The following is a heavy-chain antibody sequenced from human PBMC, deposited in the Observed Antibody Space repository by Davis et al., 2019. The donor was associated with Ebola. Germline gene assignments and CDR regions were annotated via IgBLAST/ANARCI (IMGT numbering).Heavy chain of an antibody. CDR1: GFTFSSYA. V-gene: IGHV3-64D*08. J-gene: IGHJ4*02. CDR3: ARGQWLPHDYYFDY. CDR2: ISSNGGST. D-gene: IGHD6-19*01. Sequence: GGSLRLSCSASGFTFSSYAMHWVRQAPGKGLEYVSAISSNGGSTYYADSVKGRFTISRDNSKNTLYLQMSSLRAEDTAVYYCARGQWLPHDYYFDYWGQGTLVTVSS.